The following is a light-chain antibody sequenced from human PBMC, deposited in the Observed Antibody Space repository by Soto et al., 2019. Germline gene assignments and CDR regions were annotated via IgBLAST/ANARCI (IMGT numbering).Light chain of an antibody. J-gene: IGKJ3*01. CDR2: DAS. V-gene: IGKV1-33*01. CDR3: QHYDNLPFT. Sequence: DIQMTQSPSSLSASVGDRVTITCQASLDISNYLNWYQQKPGKAPKLLIYDASNLETGVPSRFSGSGSGTDFTFTISSLQPEDIATYYCQHYDNLPFTFGPGTKVDIK. CDR1: LDISNY.